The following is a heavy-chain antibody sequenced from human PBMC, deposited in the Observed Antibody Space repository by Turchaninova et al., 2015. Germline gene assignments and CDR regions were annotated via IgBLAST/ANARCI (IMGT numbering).Heavy chain of an antibody. CDR2: IYFSEGF. CDR1: GGSISSYY. Sequence: QVQLQESGPGLVKPSETLSLTCTVSGGSISSYYWSWIRQYSGKGLEWIGYIYFSEGFSYSPSLKRRVTISVNTSKNQFSLKRSSLTAADTALYYCARHMPRDMGPDALDVWGQGTTVTVSS. J-gene: IGHJ3*01. D-gene: IGHD2-2*01. V-gene: IGHV4-59*01. CDR3: ARHMPRDMGPDALDV.